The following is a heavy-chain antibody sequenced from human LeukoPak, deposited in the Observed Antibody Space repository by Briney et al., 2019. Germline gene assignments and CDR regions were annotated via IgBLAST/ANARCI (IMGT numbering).Heavy chain of an antibody. CDR2: INWNGGST. J-gene: IGHJ3*02. D-gene: IGHD2-21*02. V-gene: IGHV3-20*04. CDR3: AREHIVVVTIQDAFDI. CDR1: GLTVSSNC. Sequence: GGSLRLSCAASGLTVSSNCMSWVRQAPGKGLEWVSGINWNGGSTGYADSVKGRFTISRDNAKNSLYLQMNSLRAEDTALYYCAREHIVVVTIQDAFDIWGQGTMVTVSS.